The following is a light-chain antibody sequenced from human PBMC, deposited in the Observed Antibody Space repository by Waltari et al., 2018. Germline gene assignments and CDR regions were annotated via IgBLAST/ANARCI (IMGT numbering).Light chain of an antibody. CDR1: RLGENT. CDR3: QAWDSGTYVV. J-gene: IGLJ2*01. CDR2: LDG. Sequence: SYELSQPPSVSVSPGQTASITCSGDRLGENTASWCQQKPCQSPVLVIHLDGKRPSGIPERFSVSNSGNTATLTISGTQALDEADYYCQAWDSGTYVVFGGGTKLTVL. V-gene: IGLV3-1*01.